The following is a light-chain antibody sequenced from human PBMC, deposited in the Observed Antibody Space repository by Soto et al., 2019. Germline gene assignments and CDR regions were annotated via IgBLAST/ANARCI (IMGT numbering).Light chain of an antibody. Sequence: QSVLTQPPSVSAAPVQKVTVSCSGSSSNIGNNYVSWYQQLPGTAPKLLIYENNKRPSGIPDRFSGSKSGTSATLGITGLQTGDEADYYCGTWDSSLSAGEGVFGTGTKVTVL. CDR3: GTWDSSLSAGEGV. J-gene: IGLJ1*01. CDR2: ENN. CDR1: SSNIGNNY. V-gene: IGLV1-51*02.